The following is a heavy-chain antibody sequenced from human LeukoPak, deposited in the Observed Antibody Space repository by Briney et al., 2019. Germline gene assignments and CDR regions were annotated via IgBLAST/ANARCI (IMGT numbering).Heavy chain of an antibody. Sequence: GGSLRLSCAASGFTVSSNCMSWVRQAPGKGLEWVSVIYSGGSTYYADSVKGRFTISRDNSKNTLYLQMNSLRAEDTAVYYCARDLDCSSTSCYTYWGQGTLVTVSS. V-gene: IGHV3-53*01. J-gene: IGHJ4*02. CDR2: IYSGGST. CDR1: GFTVSSNC. CDR3: ARDLDCSSTSCYTY. D-gene: IGHD2-2*02.